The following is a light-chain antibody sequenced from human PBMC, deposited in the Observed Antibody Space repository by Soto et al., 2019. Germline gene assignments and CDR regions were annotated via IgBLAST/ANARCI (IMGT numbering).Light chain of an antibody. J-gene: IGKJ5*01. CDR1: QTINRW. CDR3: QQYDNLPT. Sequence: IQMTQSPSTLPASVGDRVTITCRASQTINRWLAWYQQKPGEAPKLLIYKASVLESGVSSRFSGSGAGTDFTFTISSLQPEDIATYYCQQYDNLPTFGQGTRVEIK. V-gene: IGKV1-5*03. CDR2: KAS.